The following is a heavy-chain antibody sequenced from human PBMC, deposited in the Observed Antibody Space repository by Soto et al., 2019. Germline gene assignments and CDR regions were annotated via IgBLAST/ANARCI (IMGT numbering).Heavy chain of an antibody. Sequence: QVQLQESGPGLVKPSQTLSLTCAVSGGSISSGGHYWSWIRQHPGKGLEFMGYISYSGTTYYNPSQKSRLTLLINPSETLFSLKLGFVAAADTAVYYGAAAHRGGAVPSGCAPGGQGPLVPV. J-gene: IGHJ5*02. CDR1: GGSISSGGHY. CDR2: ISYSGTT. V-gene: IGHV4-31*11. D-gene: IGHD6-19*01. CDR3: AAAHRGGAVPSGCAP.